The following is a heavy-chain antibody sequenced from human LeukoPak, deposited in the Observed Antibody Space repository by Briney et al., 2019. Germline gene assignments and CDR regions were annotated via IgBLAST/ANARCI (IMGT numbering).Heavy chain of an antibody. CDR1: GFTFSSYG. D-gene: IGHD5-18*01. Sequence: PGGSLRLSCAASGFTFSSYGMHWVRQAPGKGLEWVAVIWYDGSNKYYADSVKGRFTISRDNSKNTLYLQMNSLRAEDTAVYYCARGIEGGYSYGPDYWGQGTLVTVSS. V-gene: IGHV3-33*01. CDR2: IWYDGSNK. J-gene: IGHJ4*02. CDR3: ARGIEGGYSYGPDY.